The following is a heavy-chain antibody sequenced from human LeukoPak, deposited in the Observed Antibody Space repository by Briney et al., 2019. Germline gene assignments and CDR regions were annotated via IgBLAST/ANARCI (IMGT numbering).Heavy chain of an antibody. D-gene: IGHD2-2*01. V-gene: IGHV3-48*03. CDR1: GLTFSTYE. Sequence: PGGSLRLSCVASGLTFSTYEMHWVRQAPGKGLEWLSYITPSGSSTYYADSVKGRFTISRDNAKGSLYLQMNSLRVEDTAVYYCTNHALDYWGQGTLVTVSS. CDR2: ITPSGSST. J-gene: IGHJ4*02. CDR3: TNHALDY.